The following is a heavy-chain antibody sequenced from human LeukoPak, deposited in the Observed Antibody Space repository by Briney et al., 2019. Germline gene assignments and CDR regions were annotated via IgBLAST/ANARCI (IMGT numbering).Heavy chain of an antibody. Sequence: GGSLRLSCAASGFTVSSNYMSWVRQAPGKGLEWVSVIYSSGSTYYADSVGGRFTISRDNSKNTLYLQMSSLRAEDTAVYYCAGMIPTMGFDYWGQGTLVTVSS. D-gene: IGHD3-22*01. CDR3: AGMIPTMGFDY. CDR1: GFTVSSNY. V-gene: IGHV3-53*01. CDR2: IYSSGST. J-gene: IGHJ4*02.